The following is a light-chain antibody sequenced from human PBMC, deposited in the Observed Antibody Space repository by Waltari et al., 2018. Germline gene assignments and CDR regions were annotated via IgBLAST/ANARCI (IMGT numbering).Light chain of an antibody. J-gene: IGLJ3*02. CDR2: EDN. CDR3: CSYAGGSPRWV. CDR1: SSHVGSHNF. V-gene: IGLV2-23*01. Sequence: QSALTQPASVSGSPGQSITISCPDSSSHVGSHNFVSRYQQHPGKAPKVMIYEDNKRPAGLSNRFSGSKSGNTASLTISGLQADDEADYYCCSYAGGSPRWVFGGGTKLTVL.